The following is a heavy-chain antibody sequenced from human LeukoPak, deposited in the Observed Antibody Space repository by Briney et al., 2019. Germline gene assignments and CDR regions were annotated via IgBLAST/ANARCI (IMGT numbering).Heavy chain of an antibody. CDR2: IYYSRST. J-gene: IGHJ3*02. V-gene: IGHV4-30-4*01. CDR3: VASSGYRDAFDI. CDR1: GGSISSGDYY. Sequence: SQTLSLTCTVSGGSISSGDYYWSWIRQPPGKGLEWIWYIYYSRSTYYNPSLKTRVTISVATSRNQFSLRLSSVTAADTDVYYCVASSGYRDAFDIWGQGTMVTVSS. D-gene: IGHD3-22*01.